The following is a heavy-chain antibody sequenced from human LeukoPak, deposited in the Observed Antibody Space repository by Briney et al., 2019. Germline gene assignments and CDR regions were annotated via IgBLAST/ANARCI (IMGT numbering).Heavy chain of an antibody. Sequence: SEPLSLTCTVSGRSISGNYWSWIRQPPGQGLEWIAYIHSSGYTNYNPSLRSRVTISVDTSNNQFSLKVTSVAAADTAMYYCTKRQGPTSGSYDYFDPWGQGALVTVSS. V-gene: IGHV4-4*09. D-gene: IGHD1-26*01. J-gene: IGHJ5*02. CDR1: GRSISGNY. CDR3: TKRQGPTSGSYDYFDP. CDR2: IHSSGYT.